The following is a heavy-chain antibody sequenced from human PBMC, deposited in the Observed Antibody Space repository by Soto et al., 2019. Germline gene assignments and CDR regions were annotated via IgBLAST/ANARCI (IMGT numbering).Heavy chain of an antibody. Sequence: QVQLVQSGAEVREPGSSVKVSCKASGASFSNFAISWVRQAPGQGLEWMGGITPVFGGPTYAQNFKGLVSITADESTGTAFMGLTSLRSEDTAVYYCATKSCRGGSCYSWRFDNWGQGTLITVSS. CDR2: ITPVFGGP. CDR1: GASFSNFA. CDR3: ATKSCRGGSCYSWRFDN. D-gene: IGHD2-15*01. V-gene: IGHV1-69*01. J-gene: IGHJ5*02.